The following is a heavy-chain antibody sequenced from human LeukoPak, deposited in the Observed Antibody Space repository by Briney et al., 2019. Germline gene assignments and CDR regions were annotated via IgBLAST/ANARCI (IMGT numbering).Heavy chain of an antibody. CDR1: GYTFTGYY. CDR2: INPNNGDT. V-gene: IGHV1-2*04. Sequence: ASVKVSCKASGYTFTGYYIHWVRQAPGQGLEWMGWINPNNGDTNYAQKFQGWVTMTRDTSISTAYMELSSLRTDGTAVYYCARDSFTYYYYYAMDVWGQGTTVTVSS. D-gene: IGHD3-16*02. J-gene: IGHJ6*02. CDR3: ARDSFTYYYYYAMDV.